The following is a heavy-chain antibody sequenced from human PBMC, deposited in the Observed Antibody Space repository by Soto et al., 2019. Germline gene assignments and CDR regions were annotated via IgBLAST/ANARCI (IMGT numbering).Heavy chain of an antibody. V-gene: IGHV1-58*01. J-gene: IGHJ3*01. CDR2: IIVASGRT. CDR3: VAEMYSGGGCCSFDF. Sequence: VNVCSKTSVFTFTNSAVQWVRQARGQRLEWIGWIIVASGRTNYAREVQERVTISRDTSTSTAYMELSGLRSEDTAVYYCVAEMYSGGGCCSFDFWGQGTMVTV. D-gene: IGHD1-26*01. CDR1: VFTFTNSA.